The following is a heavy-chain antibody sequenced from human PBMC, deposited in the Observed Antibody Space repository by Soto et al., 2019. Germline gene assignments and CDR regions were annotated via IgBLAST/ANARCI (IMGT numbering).Heavy chain of an antibody. V-gene: IGHV1-18*01. CDR2: ISAYNGNT. J-gene: IGHJ5*02. Sequence: AASVKVSCKASGYTFTSYGISWVRQAPGQGLEWMGWISAYNGNTNYAQKLQGRVTMTTDTSTSTAYMELRSLRSDDTAVYYCALTIFGNNWFDPWGQGTLVTVSS. D-gene: IGHD3-3*01. CDR1: GYTFTSYG. CDR3: ALTIFGNNWFDP.